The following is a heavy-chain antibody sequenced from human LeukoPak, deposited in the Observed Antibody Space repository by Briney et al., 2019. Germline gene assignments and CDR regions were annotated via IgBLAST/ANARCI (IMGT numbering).Heavy chain of an antibody. Sequence: GGSLRLSCAASGFTFSSYAMSWVRQAPGKGLEWVSTITGSGGSTYYADSVKGRFTISRDNSKNTLYLQMNSLRAEDTAVYYCARDPMVRGVIGKFDYWGQGTLVTVSS. CDR1: GFTFSSYA. V-gene: IGHV3-23*01. J-gene: IGHJ4*02. CDR2: ITGSGGST. CDR3: ARDPMVRGVIGKFDY. D-gene: IGHD3-10*01.